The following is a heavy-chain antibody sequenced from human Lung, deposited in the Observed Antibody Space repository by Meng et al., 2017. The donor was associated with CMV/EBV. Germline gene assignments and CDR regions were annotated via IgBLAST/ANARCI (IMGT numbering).Heavy chain of an antibody. D-gene: IGHD3-3*01. CDR1: GGPVSSGRYY. Sequence: SXTLSLTCTVSGGPVSSGRYYWNWIRQPPGKGLEWIGYIYHSGNTNYGPSLRYNPSLESRVIISSDTSKNHFSLKLSSVTTADTAVYYCARSDYYAYFNYWGQGTLVTVSS. CDR2: IYHSGNT. J-gene: IGHJ4*02. CDR3: ARSDYYAYFNY. V-gene: IGHV4-61*03.